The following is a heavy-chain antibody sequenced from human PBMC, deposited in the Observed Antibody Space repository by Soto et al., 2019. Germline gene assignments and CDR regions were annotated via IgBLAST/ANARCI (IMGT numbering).Heavy chain of an antibody. CDR1: GFTFSSHS. CDR2: ISGSGATK. Sequence: GGSLRLPCAASGFTFSSHSINWVRQAPGKGLEWVSYISGSGATKYYADSVKGRFTISRDNARNSLYLQMSSLSDEDTAVYYCARAIRGFSYVVDYWGQGALVTVSS. J-gene: IGHJ4*02. CDR3: ARAIRGFSYVVDY. V-gene: IGHV3-48*02. D-gene: IGHD5-18*01.